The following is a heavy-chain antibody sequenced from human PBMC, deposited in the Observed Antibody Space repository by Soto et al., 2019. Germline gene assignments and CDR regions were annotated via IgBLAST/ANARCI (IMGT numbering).Heavy chain of an antibody. J-gene: IGHJ6*02. V-gene: IGHV3-48*02. CDR2: ISSSGDTI. D-gene: IGHD6-13*01. Sequence: EVQLVESGGDLVQPGGSLRLSCTASGFIFSDYTMTWARQAPGRGLEFVSHISSSGDTIFYAESMKGRFTVSRDNAKNSLFLQMNSLRDDDTGVYFCARDHGGSTWFVGVYYFFGMDVWGQGTAVTVSS. CDR1: GFIFSDYT. CDR3: ARDHGGSTWFVGVYYFFGMDV.